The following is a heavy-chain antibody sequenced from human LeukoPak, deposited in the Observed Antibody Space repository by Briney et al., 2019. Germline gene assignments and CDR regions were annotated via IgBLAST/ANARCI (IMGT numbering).Heavy chain of an antibody. CDR1: GFTFTNYA. CDR2: TVGSGPDT. J-gene: IGHJ4*02. CDR3: TKAPLRSCTGAFCYPFDY. V-gene: IGHV3-23*01. Sequence: GGSLRLSCAASGFTFTNYAMSWVRQTPGKGLEWVSATVGSGPDTYHADSVKGRFTVSRDNSRNTLYLQMNSLRVEDTAVYYCTKAPLRSCTGAFCYPFDYWGQGALVTVSS. D-gene: IGHD2-8*02.